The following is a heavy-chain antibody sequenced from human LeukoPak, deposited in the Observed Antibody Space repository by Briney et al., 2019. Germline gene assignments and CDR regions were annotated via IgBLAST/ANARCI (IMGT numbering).Heavy chain of an antibody. CDR2: ISGSGART. V-gene: IGHV3-23*01. Sequence: GGSLRLSCAASGFTFSSYAMSWVRQAPGKGLEWVSAISGSGARTYYADSVKGRFTISRDNSKNTLYLQMNSLRAEDTAVYYCAKVSSYYYYYYMDVWGKGTTVTVSS. CDR1: GFTFSSYA. J-gene: IGHJ6*03. CDR3: AKVSSYYYYYYMDV.